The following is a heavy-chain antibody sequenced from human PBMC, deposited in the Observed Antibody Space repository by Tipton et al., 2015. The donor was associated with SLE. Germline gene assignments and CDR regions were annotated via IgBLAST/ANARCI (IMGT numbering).Heavy chain of an antibody. J-gene: IGHJ3*02. CDR1: NGSFSGYY. Sequence: TLSLTCAVYNGSFSGYYWSWIRQPPGKGLEWIGTIYYSGTTHYNPSLKSRVTISVDTSKNQFSLKLSSVTAADTAVYYCARRADAFDIWGQGTMVTVSS. V-gene: IGHV4-34*01. CDR3: ARRADAFDI. CDR2: IYYSGTT.